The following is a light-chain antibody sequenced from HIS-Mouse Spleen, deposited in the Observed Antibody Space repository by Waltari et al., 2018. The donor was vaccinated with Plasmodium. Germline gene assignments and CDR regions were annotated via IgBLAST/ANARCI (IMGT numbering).Light chain of an antibody. Sequence: EIVLTQHPATLSVSPGERATLSCRASPCVSSNLAGYQQKPGQPPRLLIYDASTRTTGIPAGFSGSRSGREVTLISSSMQSEDFAVDYCQQYNSRSPFTFGQGTKLEIK. CDR1: PCVSSN. CDR3: QQYNSRSPFT. V-gene: IGKV3-15*01. CDR2: DAS. J-gene: IGKJ2*01.